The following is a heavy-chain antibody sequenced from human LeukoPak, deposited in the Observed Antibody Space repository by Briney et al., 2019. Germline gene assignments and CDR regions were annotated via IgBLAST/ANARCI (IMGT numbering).Heavy chain of an antibody. D-gene: IGHD6-19*01. CDR1: GFTFSSYW. J-gene: IGHJ4*02. CDR2: ISSRSTDI. Sequence: GGSLRLSCAASGFTFSSYWMSWVRQAPGKGLEWVSSISSRSTDIYYADSVKGRFTISRDNAKNSLYLQMNSLRAEDTAVYYCTRGPYSSGWHFDYWGQGTLVTVSS. CDR3: TRGPYSSGWHFDY. V-gene: IGHV3-21*01.